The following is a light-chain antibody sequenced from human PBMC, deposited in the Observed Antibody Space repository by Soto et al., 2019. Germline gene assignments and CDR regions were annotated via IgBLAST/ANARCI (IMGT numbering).Light chain of an antibody. CDR3: QQYNSHWT. V-gene: IGKV1-5*03. J-gene: IGKJ1*01. Sequence: DVQMTQSPSTLSASVGDRVTITCRASQGISNRLAWYQQKPGKAPKLLIYQASSLKSGVPSRFGGRGAGTEFTLTITSLQTDDFATYYCQQYNSHWTFGQGTKVEIK. CDR2: QAS. CDR1: QGISNR.